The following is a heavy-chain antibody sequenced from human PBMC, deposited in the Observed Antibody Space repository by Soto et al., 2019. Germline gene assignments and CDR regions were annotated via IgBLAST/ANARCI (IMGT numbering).Heavy chain of an antibody. J-gene: IGHJ4*02. D-gene: IGHD6-6*01. CDR1: GFTFSSYA. CDR2: ISYDGSNK. Sequence: QVQLVESGGGVVQPGRSLRLSCAASGFTFSSYAMHWVRQAPGKGLEWVAVISYDGSNKYYADSVKGRFTISRDNSKNTLYLQMNSLRAEDTAVYYCAREESSSSFDYWGQGTLVTVSS. CDR3: AREESSSSFDY. V-gene: IGHV3-30-3*01.